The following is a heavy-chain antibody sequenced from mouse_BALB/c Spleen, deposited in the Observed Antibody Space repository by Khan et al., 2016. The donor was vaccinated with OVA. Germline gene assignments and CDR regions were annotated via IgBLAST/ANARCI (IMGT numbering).Heavy chain of an antibody. CDR1: GYTFTSYW. V-gene: IGHV1-7*01. CDR2: INPTSGYT. CDR3: ARDRIDY. Sequence: QVQLQQSGAELAKPGASVKMSCKASGYTFTSYWMHWIKQRPGQGLEWIGYINPTSGYTDYNQKFKDKATLTADKSSSTAYMQLSSLTSDDSPVYYCARDRIDYWGQGTALTVSS. J-gene: IGHJ2*01.